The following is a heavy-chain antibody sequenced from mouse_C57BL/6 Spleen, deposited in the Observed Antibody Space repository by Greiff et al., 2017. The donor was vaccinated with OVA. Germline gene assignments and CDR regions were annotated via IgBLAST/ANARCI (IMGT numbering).Heavy chain of an antibody. V-gene: IGHV1-72*01. D-gene: IGHD2-3*01. CDR1: GYTFTSYW. J-gene: IGHJ4*01. Sequence: QVQLQQSGAELVKPGASVKLSCKASGYTFTSYWMHWVKQRPGRGLEWIGRIDPNSGGTKYNEKFKGKATLTVDKPSSTAYMQLSSLTSEDSAVYYCARGLLPYAMDYWGQGTSVTVPS. CDR3: ARGLLPYAMDY. CDR2: IDPNSGGT.